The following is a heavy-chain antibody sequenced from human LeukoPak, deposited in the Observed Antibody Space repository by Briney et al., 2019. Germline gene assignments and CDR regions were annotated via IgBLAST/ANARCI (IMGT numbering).Heavy chain of an antibody. V-gene: IGHV4-34*01. CDR2: IIHSGST. J-gene: IGHJ5*02. D-gene: IGHD3-10*01. CDR1: GGSFSGYY. Sequence: PSETLSLTCAVYGGSFSGYYWSWIRQPPGKGLEWIGEIIHSGSTNYNPSLKSRVTISVDTSKNQFSLRLSSVTAADTAVYYCARGGFITMVRGVKFDPWGQGTLVTVSS. CDR3: ARGGFITMVRGVKFDP.